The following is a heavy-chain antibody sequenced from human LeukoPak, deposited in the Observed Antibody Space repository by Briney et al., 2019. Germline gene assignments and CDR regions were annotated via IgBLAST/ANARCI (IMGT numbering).Heavy chain of an antibody. V-gene: IGHV3-48*03. CDR1: GFTFSSYE. D-gene: IGHD3-10*02. CDR2: ISSSGSTI. CDR3: AELGITMIGGV. Sequence: PGGSLSLSCPASGFTFSSYEMNWVRQAPGRGRAWVSYISSSGSTIYYADSVKGRFTISRDNAKNSLYLQMNSLRAEDTAVYYCAELGITMIGGVWGKGTTVTISS. J-gene: IGHJ6*04.